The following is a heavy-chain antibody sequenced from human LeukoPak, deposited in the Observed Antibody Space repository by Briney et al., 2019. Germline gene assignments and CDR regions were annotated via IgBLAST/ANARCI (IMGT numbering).Heavy chain of an antibody. Sequence: GGSLRLSRAASGFTFRSYAMSWVRQPPGKGLEWVSAISGSGGNTYYAASVKGRFAISRDNSKNTLYLQMNSLRAEDTAVYYCAKGRKGSRVSYGMDVWGQGTTVTVSS. D-gene: IGHD5/OR15-5a*01. V-gene: IGHV3-23*01. CDR1: GFTFRSYA. J-gene: IGHJ6*02. CDR3: AKGRKGSRVSYGMDV. CDR2: ISGSGGNT.